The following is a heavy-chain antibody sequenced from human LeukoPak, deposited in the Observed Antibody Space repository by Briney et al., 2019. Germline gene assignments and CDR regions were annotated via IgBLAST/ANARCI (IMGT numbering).Heavy chain of an antibody. Sequence: GRSLRLSCAASGFTFSSYAMPWVRQAPGKGLEWVAVISYDGSNKYYADSVKGRFTISRDNSKNTLYLQMNSLRAEDTAVYYCARDPEMITILAFDYWGQGTLVTVSS. CDR3: ARDPEMITILAFDY. CDR2: ISYDGSNK. J-gene: IGHJ4*02. CDR1: GFTFSSYA. V-gene: IGHV3-30-3*01. D-gene: IGHD3-9*01.